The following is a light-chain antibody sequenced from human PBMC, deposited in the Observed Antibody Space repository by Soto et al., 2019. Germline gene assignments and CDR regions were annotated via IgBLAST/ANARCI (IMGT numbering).Light chain of an antibody. CDR2: KAS. Sequence: DIQMTQSPSTLSASVGDRVTITCRASQNINTWLAWYQQKPGEAPKVLMYKASTLENGVPSRFSGSGSGTEFTLTISSLQPDDCATYYCQQYVTYPSFGQGTKLEIK. J-gene: IGKJ2*01. V-gene: IGKV1-5*03. CDR3: QQYVTYPS. CDR1: QNINTW.